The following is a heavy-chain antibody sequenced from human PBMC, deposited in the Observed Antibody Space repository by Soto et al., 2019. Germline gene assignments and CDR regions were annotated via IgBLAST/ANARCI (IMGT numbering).Heavy chain of an antibody. V-gene: IGHV4-59*12. J-gene: IGHJ6*02. CDR3: AKFKNSYYYGLDV. CDR2: IYYTGIA. CDR1: GVSIVYYY. Sequence: PSETLSLTCSVSGVSIVYYYWNWIRQPPGKGLEWIGHIYYTGIASYNPSLNSRVTISVDTSKNQISLTLSSVTAADTAIYYCAKFKNSYYYGLDVWGPGTAVTVSS.